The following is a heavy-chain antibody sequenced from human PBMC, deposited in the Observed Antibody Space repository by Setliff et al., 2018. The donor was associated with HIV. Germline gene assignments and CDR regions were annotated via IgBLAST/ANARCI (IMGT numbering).Heavy chain of an antibody. V-gene: IGHV4-4*09. J-gene: IGHJ4*02. Sequence: SETLSLTCPVSGDSTSSYYWSWIRQPPGKGLEWIGYIYTTGSTNYNPSLKSRVTISLDTSKNQLSLKLSSVTAADTALYFCARLGDSGYDFRGYFDYWGQGKLVTVSS. D-gene: IGHD5-12*01. CDR3: ARLGDSGYDFRGYFDY. CDR1: GDSTSSYY. CDR2: IYTTGST.